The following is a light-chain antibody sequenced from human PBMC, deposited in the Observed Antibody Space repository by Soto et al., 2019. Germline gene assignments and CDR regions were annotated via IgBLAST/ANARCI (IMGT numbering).Light chain of an antibody. CDR3: QQYNNWPLT. CDR1: QTIGRAY. J-gene: IGKJ5*01. V-gene: IGKV3-20*01. CDR2: GSS. Sequence: EMVLTQSPGTLSLSPRYTSTLSCRASQTIGRAYLAWYQQKPGQAPRLLIFGSSSRATGIPDRFSGRGSGADFTLTISRLEPEDFAVYYCQQYNNWPLTFGQGTRLEIK.